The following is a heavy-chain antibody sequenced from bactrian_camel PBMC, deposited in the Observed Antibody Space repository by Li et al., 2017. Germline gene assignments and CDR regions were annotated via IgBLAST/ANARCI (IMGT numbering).Heavy chain of an antibody. CDR1: GDSVSFYR. CDR3: AADSVRCIVPLPTYEYTY. V-gene: IGHV3S53*01. Sequence: HVQLVESGGGSVQAGGSLRLSCEVFGDSVSFYRMGWFRQAPGKECEGVATTARDGSPRYADSVKGRFTISKDDAKNTLYLRMNSPKPEDTAMYYCAADSVRCIVPLPTYEYTYWGQGTQVTVS. D-gene: IGHD6*01. J-gene: IGHJ4*01. CDR2: TARDGSP.